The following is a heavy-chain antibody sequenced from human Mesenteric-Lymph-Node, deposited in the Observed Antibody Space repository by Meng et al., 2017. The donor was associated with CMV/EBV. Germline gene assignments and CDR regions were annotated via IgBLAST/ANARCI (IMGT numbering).Heavy chain of an antibody. CDR3: ARQDAVAGTVLYYGMDV. CDR2: ISAYNGKT. CDR1: GYTFTSYG. Sequence: ASVKVSCKASGYTFTSYGISWVRQAPGQGLDWMGWISAYNGKTNYAQNFQGRVTMTRNTSISTAYMELSSLRSEDTAVYYCARQDAVAGTVLYYGMDVWGQGTTVTVSS. J-gene: IGHJ6*02. V-gene: IGHV1-18*01. D-gene: IGHD6-19*01.